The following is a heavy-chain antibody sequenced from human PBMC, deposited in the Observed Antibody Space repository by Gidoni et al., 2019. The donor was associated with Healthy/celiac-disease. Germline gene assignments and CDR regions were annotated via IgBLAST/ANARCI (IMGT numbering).Heavy chain of an antibody. D-gene: IGHD3-22*01. CDR1: GYTFTGYY. Sequence: QVQLVQSGAEVKKPGASVKVSCKASGYTFTGYYMHWVRQAPGQGLEWMGWINPNSGGTNYAQKFQGRVTMTRDTSISTAYMELSRLRSDDTAVYYCARDLFPYYYYDSSGFHYYGMDVWGQGTTVTVSS. CDR3: ARDLFPYYYYDSSGFHYYGMDV. J-gene: IGHJ6*02. V-gene: IGHV1-2*02. CDR2: INPNSGGT.